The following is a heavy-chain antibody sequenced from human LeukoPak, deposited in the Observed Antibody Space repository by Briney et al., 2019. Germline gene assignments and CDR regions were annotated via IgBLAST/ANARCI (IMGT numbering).Heavy chain of an antibody. CDR2: IYTSGGT. J-gene: IGHJ4*02. CDR1: GGSISSYY. Sequence: LETLSLTCTVSGGSISSYYWSWIRQPAGKGLEWIGRIYTSGGTNYNPSLKRRVTMSVGTSKNQFSLKLSSVTAADPAVYSCAREWHTSYDYWGQGPLVTVSS. CDR3: AREWHTSYDY. D-gene: IGHD1-26*01. V-gene: IGHV4-4*07.